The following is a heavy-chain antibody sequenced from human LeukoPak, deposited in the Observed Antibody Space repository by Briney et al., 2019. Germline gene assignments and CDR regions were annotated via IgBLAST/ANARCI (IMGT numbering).Heavy chain of an antibody. J-gene: IGHJ4*02. D-gene: IGHD3-16*02. V-gene: IGHV1-18*01. CDR1: GYTFTSYA. Sequence: ASVKVSCKASGYTFTSYAMNWVRQAPGQGLEWMGWISAYNGNTNYAQKLQGRVTMTTDTSTSTAYMELRSLRSDDTAVYYCARDTDSGYPNFDYWGQGTLVTVSS. CDR2: ISAYNGNT. CDR3: ARDTDSGYPNFDY.